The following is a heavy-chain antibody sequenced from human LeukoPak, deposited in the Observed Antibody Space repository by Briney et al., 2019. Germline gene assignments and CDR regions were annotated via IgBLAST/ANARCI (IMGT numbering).Heavy chain of an antibody. CDR3: VMGNDPDSTWENYRLDAFDI. J-gene: IGHJ3*02. D-gene: IGHD3-16*02. Sequence: PGGSLRLSCAASGYTFSHYSVNWVRQAPGKGLEWVSSISSTSDYIYYADSVKGRFTISRDNTKSSLYLQMNSLRAEDTAVYYCVMGNDPDSTWENYRLDAFDIWGQGTTVIVSS. CDR2: ISSTSDYI. V-gene: IGHV3-21*01. CDR1: GYTFSHYS.